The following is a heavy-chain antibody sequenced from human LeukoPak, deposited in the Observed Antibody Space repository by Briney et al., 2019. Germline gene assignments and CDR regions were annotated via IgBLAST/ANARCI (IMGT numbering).Heavy chain of an antibody. J-gene: IGHJ3*02. CDR2: IYYSGST. CDR1: GGSFSDYY. V-gene: IGHV4-34*01. Sequence: PSETLSLTCAVSGGSFSDYYWGWIRQPPGKGLEWIGSIYYSGSTYYNPSLKSRVTISVDTSKNQFSLKLSSVTAADTAVYYCARIEGSSGWYQKDAFDIWGQGTMVTVSS. CDR3: ARIEGSSGWYQKDAFDI. D-gene: IGHD6-19*01.